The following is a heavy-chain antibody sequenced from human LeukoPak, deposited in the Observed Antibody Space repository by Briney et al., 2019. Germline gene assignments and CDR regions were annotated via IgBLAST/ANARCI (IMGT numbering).Heavy chain of an antibody. CDR1: GYSISSGYY. J-gene: IGHJ5*02. V-gene: IGHV4-38-2*02. CDR3: ARASRAAAGTGINWFDP. Sequence: SETLSLTCTVSGYSISSGYYWGWIRQPPGKGLEWIGSIYHSGSTYYNPSLKSRVTMSLDTSKNQFSLKLSSVTAADTAVYYCARASRAAAGTGINWFDPWGQGTLVTVSS. D-gene: IGHD6-13*01. CDR2: IYHSGST.